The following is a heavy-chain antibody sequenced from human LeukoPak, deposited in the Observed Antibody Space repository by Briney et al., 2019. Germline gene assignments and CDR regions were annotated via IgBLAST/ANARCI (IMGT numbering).Heavy chain of an antibody. J-gene: IGHJ4*02. CDR2: ISNNGNTI. CDR3: ARGLRRGFCSSASCSVFDY. V-gene: IGHV3-48*03. CDR1: GFTFSNHE. Sequence: GGSLRLSCAASGFTFSNHEMNWVRQAPRKGLEWVSYISNNGNTIYYADSVKGRFSISRDNAKNSLLLQLNSLSAEDTAIYYCARGLRRGFCSSASCSVFDYWGQGTLVTVSS. D-gene: IGHD2-2*01.